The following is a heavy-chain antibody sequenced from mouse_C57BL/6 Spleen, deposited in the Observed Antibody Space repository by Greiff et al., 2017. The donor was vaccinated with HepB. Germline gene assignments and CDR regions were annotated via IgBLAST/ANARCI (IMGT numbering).Heavy chain of an antibody. CDR3: ARRDYYGSSFMDY. V-gene: IGHV1-54*01. D-gene: IGHD1-1*01. CDR1: GYAFTNYL. Sequence: QVQLQQSGAELVRPGTSVKVSCKASGYAFTNYLIEWVKQRPGQGLEWIGVINPGSGGTNYNEKFKGKATLTADKSSSTAYRQLSSLTSEDSAVYFCARRDYYGSSFMDYWGQGTSVTVSS. J-gene: IGHJ4*01. CDR2: INPGSGGT.